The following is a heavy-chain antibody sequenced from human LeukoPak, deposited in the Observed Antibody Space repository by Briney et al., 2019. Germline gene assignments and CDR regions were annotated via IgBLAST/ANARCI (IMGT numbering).Heavy chain of an antibody. CDR3: AGDRGWYDY. D-gene: IGHD6-19*01. V-gene: IGHV3-7*03. CDR1: GFTFSSYW. J-gene: IGHJ4*02. CDR2: IKQDGSEK. Sequence: GGSLRLSCADSGFTFSSYWMSWVRQAPGKGLEWVANIKQDGSEKYYVDSVKGRFTISRDNAKNSLYLQMNSLRVEDTAVYYCAGDRGWYDYWGQGTLVTVSS.